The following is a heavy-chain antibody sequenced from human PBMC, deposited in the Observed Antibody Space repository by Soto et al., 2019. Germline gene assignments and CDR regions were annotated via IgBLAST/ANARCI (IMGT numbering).Heavy chain of an antibody. V-gene: IGHV3-48*02. CDR2: IGSSSTTI. Sequence: EVQLVESGGGLVQPGGSLRLSCAASGFTFSRNSMNWVRQAPGKGLEWVSYIGSSSTTIYYADSVKGRFTISRDNAKNSLFLQMNSLRDEDTAVYYCARERSPGGGSYYSDGPDYWGQGTLVTVSS. CDR1: GFTFSRNS. D-gene: IGHD1-26*01. CDR3: ARERSPGGGSYYSDGPDY. J-gene: IGHJ4*02.